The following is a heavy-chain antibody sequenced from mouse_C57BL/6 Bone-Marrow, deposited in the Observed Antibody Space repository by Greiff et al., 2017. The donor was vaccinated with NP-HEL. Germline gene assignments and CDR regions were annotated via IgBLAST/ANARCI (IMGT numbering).Heavy chain of an antibody. V-gene: IGHV5-4*01. D-gene: IGHD2-3*01. CDR3: ARDFHSVDGA. CDR2: ISDGGSYT. CDR1: GFTFSGYA. J-gene: IGHJ3*01. Sequence: EVMLVESGGGLVKPGGSLKLSCAASGFTFSGYAMSWVRQTPEQRLEWVATISDGGSYTYYPDNVKGRFTISRDNAKNNLYLQMSQLKSEDTAMYYCARDFHSVDGAWGQGTLVTVSA.